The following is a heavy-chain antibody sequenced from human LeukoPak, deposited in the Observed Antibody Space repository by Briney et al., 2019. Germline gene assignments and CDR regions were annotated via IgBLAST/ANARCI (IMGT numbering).Heavy chain of an antibody. Sequence: PGGSLRLSCAASGFTFSSYAMSWVRQAPGKGLEWVSAISGSGGSTYYADSVKGRFTISRDNSKNTLYLQMNSLRAEDTAVYYCAKDTAAGAITMIVVGAFDYWAQGTLVTVSS. J-gene: IGHJ4*02. D-gene: IGHD3-22*01. V-gene: IGHV3-23*01. CDR3: AKDTAAGAITMIVVGAFDY. CDR2: ISGSGGST. CDR1: GFTFSSYA.